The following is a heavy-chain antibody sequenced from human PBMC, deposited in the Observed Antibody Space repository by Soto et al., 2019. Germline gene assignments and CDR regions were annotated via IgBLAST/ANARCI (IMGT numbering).Heavy chain of an antibody. V-gene: IGHV1-69*06. D-gene: IGHD2-2*01. J-gene: IGHJ6*02. CDR3: ARVSRREYQLLSDYYYYGMDV. CDR1: GGTFSSYA. CDR2: IIPIFGTA. Sequence: GASVKVSCKASGGTFSSYAISWVRQAPGQGLEWMGGIIPIFGTANYAQKFQGRVTITADKSTSTAYMELSSLRSEDTAVYYCARVSRREYQLLSDYYYYGMDVWGQGTTVTVSS.